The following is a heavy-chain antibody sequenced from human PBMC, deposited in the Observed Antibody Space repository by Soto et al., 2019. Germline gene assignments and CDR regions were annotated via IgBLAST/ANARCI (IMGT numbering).Heavy chain of an antibody. CDR1: GFTFSSYW. Sequence: PGGSLRLSCAASGFTFSSYWMSWVRQAPGKGLEWVANIKQDGSEKYYVDSVKGRFTISRDNAKNSLYLQMNSLRAEDTAVYYCARGGTLITMVRGARLKAYGMDVWGQGTTVTVSS. D-gene: IGHD3-10*01. CDR2: IKQDGSEK. J-gene: IGHJ6*02. CDR3: ARGGTLITMVRGARLKAYGMDV. V-gene: IGHV3-7*01.